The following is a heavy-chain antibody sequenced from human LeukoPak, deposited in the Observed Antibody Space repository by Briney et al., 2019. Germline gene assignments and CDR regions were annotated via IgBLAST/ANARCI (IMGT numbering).Heavy chain of an antibody. V-gene: IGHV4-61*02. CDR2: IYNNGST. Sequence: PSQTLSLTCTVSGGSINSGSYYWSWIRQPAGKGLEWIGRIYNNGSTNYNPSLKSRVTISVDTSKNQFSLKLSSVTAADTAVYYCARGSRGTAMVHDYWGQGTLVTVSS. J-gene: IGHJ4*02. CDR1: GGSINSGSYY. D-gene: IGHD5-18*01. CDR3: ARGSRGTAMVHDY.